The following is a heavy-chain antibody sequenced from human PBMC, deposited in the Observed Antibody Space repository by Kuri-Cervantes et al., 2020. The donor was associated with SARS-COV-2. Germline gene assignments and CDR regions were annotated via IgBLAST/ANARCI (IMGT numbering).Heavy chain of an antibody. CDR1: GGSISSSSYY. V-gene: IGHV4-39*01. J-gene: IGHJ4*02. CDR3: ARHQSSGWLYIDY. Sequence: SETLSLTCTVSGGSISSSSYYWGWIRQPPGKGLEWIGSIYYSGSTYYNPSLKSRVTISVDTSKNQFSLKLSSVTAADTAVYYCARHQSSGWLYIDYWGQGTLVTVSS. CDR2: IYYSGST. D-gene: IGHD6-19*01.